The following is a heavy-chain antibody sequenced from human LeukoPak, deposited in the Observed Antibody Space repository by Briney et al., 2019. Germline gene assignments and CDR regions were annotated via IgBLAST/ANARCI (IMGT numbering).Heavy chain of an antibody. CDR3: ARTIYCSGGSCYSVFDY. CDR2: INPNSGGT. V-gene: IGHV1-2*06. Sequence: RASVKVSCRASGYTFTDYYMHWVRQAPGQGLEWMGRINPNSGGTNYAQKFQGRVTMTRDTSISTAYMELSRLRSDDTAVYYCARTIYCSGGSCYSVFDYWGQGTLVTVSS. CDR1: GYTFTDYY. J-gene: IGHJ4*02. D-gene: IGHD2-15*01.